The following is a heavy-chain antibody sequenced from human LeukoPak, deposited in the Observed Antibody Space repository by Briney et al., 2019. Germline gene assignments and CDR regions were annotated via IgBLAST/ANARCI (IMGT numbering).Heavy chain of an antibody. CDR2: ISSSSTYI. J-gene: IGHJ4*02. V-gene: IGHV3-21*01. Sequence: GGSLRLSCAASGFTLSSYSMNWVRQAPGKGLEWVSSISSSSTYIYYADSVKGRFTISRDNAKNSLYLQTNSLRAEDTAVYYCARGRTSGGMTTEIDYWGQGTLVTVSS. D-gene: IGHD4-11*01. CDR1: GFTLSSYS. CDR3: ARGRTSGGMTTEIDY.